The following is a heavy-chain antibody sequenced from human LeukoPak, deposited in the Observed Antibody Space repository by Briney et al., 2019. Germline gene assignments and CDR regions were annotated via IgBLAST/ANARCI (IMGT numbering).Heavy chain of an antibody. J-gene: IGHJ5*02. V-gene: IGHV4-39*01. CDR1: GGSISSSSYY. CDR2: IYDSGST. Sequence: SETLSLTCTVSGGSISSSSYYWGWIRQPSGKGLEWIGSIYDSGSTYYNPSLKSRVTISVDTSKNQFSLKLRSVTAADTAVYYCARHHYYDSSGYYYINWFDPWGQGTLVTVSS. CDR3: ARHHYYDSSGYYYINWFDP. D-gene: IGHD3-22*01.